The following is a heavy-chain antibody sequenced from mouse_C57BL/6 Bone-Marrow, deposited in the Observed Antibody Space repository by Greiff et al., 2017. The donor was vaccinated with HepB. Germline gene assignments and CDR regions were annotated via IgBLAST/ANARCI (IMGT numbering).Heavy chain of an antibody. CDR1: GYTFTSYW. V-gene: IGHV1-7*01. Sequence: VQLQQSGAELAKPGASVKLSCKASGYTFTSYWMHWVKQRPGQGLEWIGYINPSSGYTKYNQKFKDKATLTADKSSSTAYMQLSSLTYEDSAVYYCARSDYVYYYAMDYWGQGTSVTVSS. J-gene: IGHJ4*01. CDR2: INPSSGYT. D-gene: IGHD2-4*01. CDR3: ARSDYVYYYAMDY.